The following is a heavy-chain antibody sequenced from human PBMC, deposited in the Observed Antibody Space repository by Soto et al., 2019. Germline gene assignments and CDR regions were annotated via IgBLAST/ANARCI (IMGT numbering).Heavy chain of an antibody. V-gene: IGHV3-23*01. CDR1: GSTFNSYA. CDR3: AIWWIQLPSALGY. Sequence: GGSLRLSCAASGSTFNSYAMSSVRQAPGTGLEWVSAISDSGGSTYSADSVKSRFTISRDNSKNTLYLQMHSQRAEHPPVYYCAIWWIQLPSALGYWGQGILPTVSS. CDR2: ISDSGGST. J-gene: IGHJ4*02. D-gene: IGHD5-18*01.